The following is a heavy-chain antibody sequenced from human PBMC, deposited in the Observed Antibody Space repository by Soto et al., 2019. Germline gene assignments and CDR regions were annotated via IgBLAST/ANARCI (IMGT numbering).Heavy chain of an antibody. Sequence: GGSLRLSCAASGFTFSSYAMHWVRQAPGKGLEWVAVISYDGSNKYYADSVKGRFTISRDNSKNTLYLQMTSLRAEDTAVYYCARDRRSWELLLVYWGQGTLVTVSS. CDR2: ISYDGSNK. J-gene: IGHJ4*02. CDR1: GFTFSSYA. CDR3: ARDRRSWELLLVY. V-gene: IGHV3-30-3*01. D-gene: IGHD1-26*01.